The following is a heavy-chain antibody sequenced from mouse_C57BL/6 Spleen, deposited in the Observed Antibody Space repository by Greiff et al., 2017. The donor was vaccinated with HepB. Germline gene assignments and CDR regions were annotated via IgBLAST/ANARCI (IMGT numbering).Heavy chain of an antibody. Sequence: EVMLVESGGDLVKPGGSLKLSCAASGFTFSSYGMSWVRQTPDKRLEWVATISSGGSYTYYPDSVKGRFTISRDNAKNTLYLQMSSLKSEDTAMDYGARRGYYYGSSQYYFDYWGQGTTLTVSS. V-gene: IGHV5-6*02. CDR3: ARRGYYYGSSQYYFDY. D-gene: IGHD1-1*01. CDR2: ISSGGSYT. J-gene: IGHJ2*01. CDR1: GFTFSSYG.